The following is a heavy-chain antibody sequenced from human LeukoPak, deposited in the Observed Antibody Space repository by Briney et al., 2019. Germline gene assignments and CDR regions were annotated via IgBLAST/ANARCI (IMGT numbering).Heavy chain of an antibody. CDR2: INPNSGGT. CDR3: ARAPEQQLVPLDY. V-gene: IGHV1-2*02. Sequence: ASVKVSCKASGYTFTGYYMHWVRQSPGQGLEWMGWINPNSGGTNYAQKFQGRVTMTRDTSISTAYMELSRLRSDDTAVYCCARAPEQQLVPLDYWGQGTLVTVSS. D-gene: IGHD6-13*01. J-gene: IGHJ4*02. CDR1: GYTFTGYY.